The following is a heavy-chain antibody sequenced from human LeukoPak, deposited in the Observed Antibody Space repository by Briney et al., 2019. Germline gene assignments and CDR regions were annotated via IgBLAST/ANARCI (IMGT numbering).Heavy chain of an antibody. CDR1: GGSISSYY. J-gene: IGHJ4*02. Sequence: SETLSLTCTVSGGSISSYYWSWIRQPPGKGLEWIGYIYYSGSTNYNPSLKSRVTISVDTSKNQFSLKLSSVTAADTAVYYCARAELGYCSGGSCPLGHYLDYWGQGTLVTVSS. CDR2: IYYSGST. D-gene: IGHD2-15*01. V-gene: IGHV4-59*12. CDR3: ARAELGYCSGGSCPLGHYLDY.